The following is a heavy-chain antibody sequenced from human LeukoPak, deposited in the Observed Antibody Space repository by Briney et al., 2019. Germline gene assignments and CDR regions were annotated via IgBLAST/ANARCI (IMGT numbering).Heavy chain of an antibody. J-gene: IGHJ4*02. D-gene: IGHD6-19*01. V-gene: IGHV4-38-2*01. CDR2: IYHSGST. CDR1: GYSISSGYY. Sequence: SETLSLTCAVSGYSISSGYYWGWIRQPPGKGLEWIGSIYHSGSTYYNPSLKSRVTISVDTSKNQFSLKPSSVTAADTAVYDCARLSQWLEHFDYWGQGTLVTVSS. CDR3: ARLSQWLEHFDY.